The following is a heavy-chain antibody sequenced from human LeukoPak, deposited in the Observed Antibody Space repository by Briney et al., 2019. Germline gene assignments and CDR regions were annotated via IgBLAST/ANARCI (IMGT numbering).Heavy chain of an antibody. CDR1: GFTFSSYG. CDR2: ISGSGGST. D-gene: IGHD3-22*01. CDR3: AKPTYYYDSSGYWAFDI. Sequence: GGSLRLSCAASGFTFSSYGMHWVRQAPGKGLEWVSAISGSGGSTYYADSVKGRFTISRDNSKNTLYLQMNSLRAEDTAVYYRAKPTYYYDSSGYWAFDIWGQGTMVTVSS. V-gene: IGHV3-23*01. J-gene: IGHJ3*02.